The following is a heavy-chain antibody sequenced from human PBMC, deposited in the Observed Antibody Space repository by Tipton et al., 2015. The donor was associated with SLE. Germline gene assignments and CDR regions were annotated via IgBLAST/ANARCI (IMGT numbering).Heavy chain of an antibody. V-gene: IGHV4-4*02. CDR3: ARNGFYSLDY. J-gene: IGHJ4*02. Sequence: GSLRLSCAASSGSISSSDWWSWVRQPPGKGLEWIGEIYRSGSATYNPSLKSRVTISMDKSKDQFSLNLASVTPADTAVYYCARNGFYSLDYWGQGTLVTVSS. CDR1: SGSISSSDW. D-gene: IGHD3-22*01. CDR2: IYRSGSA.